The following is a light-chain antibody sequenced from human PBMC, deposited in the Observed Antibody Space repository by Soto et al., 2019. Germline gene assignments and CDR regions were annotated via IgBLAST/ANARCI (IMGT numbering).Light chain of an antibody. CDR2: EVS. CDR3: SSYAGSNILYV. J-gene: IGLJ1*01. CDR1: SSDVGGYNY. V-gene: IGLV2-8*01. Sequence: QSVLTQPPSASGSPGQSVTISCTGTSSDVGGYNYVSWYQQHPGKAPKLMIYEVSKRPSGVPDRFSGSKSCNTASLTVSGLQADDEADYYCSSYAGSNILYVFGTGTKVTVL.